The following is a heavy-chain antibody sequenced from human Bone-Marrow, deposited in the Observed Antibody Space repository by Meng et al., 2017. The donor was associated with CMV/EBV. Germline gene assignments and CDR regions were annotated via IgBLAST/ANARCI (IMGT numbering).Heavy chain of an antibody. CDR2: ISAYNGNT. V-gene: IGHV1-18*01. J-gene: IGHJ6*02. D-gene: IGHD1-26*01. Sequence: ASVKVSCKASGYTFTSYGISWVRQAPGQGREWMGWISAYNGNTNYAQKLQGRVTMTTDTSTSTAYMELRSLRSDDTAVYYCARDGEWELLNGQSYYYYYGMDVWGQGTTVTVSS. CDR3: ARDGEWELLNGQSYYYYYGMDV. CDR1: GYTFTSYG.